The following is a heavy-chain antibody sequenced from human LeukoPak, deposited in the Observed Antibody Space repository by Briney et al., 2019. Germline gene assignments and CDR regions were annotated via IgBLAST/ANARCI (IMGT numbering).Heavy chain of an antibody. CDR2: IYYSGST. V-gene: IGHV4-59*01. Sequence: SETLSLTCTVSGGSISSYYWSWIRQPPGKGLEWIGYIYYSGSTNYNPSLKSRVTISVDTSKNQFSLKLSSVTAADTAVYYCARLPYYYDSSGYYHNYSDYWGQGTLVTVSS. D-gene: IGHD3-22*01. CDR3: ARLPYYYDSSGYYHNYSDY. CDR1: GGSISSYY. J-gene: IGHJ4*02.